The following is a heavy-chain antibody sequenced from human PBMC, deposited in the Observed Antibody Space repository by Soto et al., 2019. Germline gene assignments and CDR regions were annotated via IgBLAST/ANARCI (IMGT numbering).Heavy chain of an antibody. V-gene: IGHV3-23*01. CDR2: ISGGDNTT. CDR1: GFTFSSYA. CDR3: APMGV. J-gene: IGHJ6*02. Sequence: GGSLRPSCAASGFTFSSYAMSWVRQAPGKGLEWVSAISGGDNTTYYADSVKGRFTISRDNSKNTLYLQMSSLRADDTAVYYCAPMGVWGQGTTVTVSS.